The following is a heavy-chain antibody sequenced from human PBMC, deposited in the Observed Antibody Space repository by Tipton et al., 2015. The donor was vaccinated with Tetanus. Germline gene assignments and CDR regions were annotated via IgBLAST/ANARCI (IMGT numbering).Heavy chain of an antibody. J-gene: IGHJ3*01. CDR1: GDSVSGYY. Sequence: LRLSCTVSGDSVSGYYWSWIRQPPGKGLEWIGYVYYTGSTNHNPSLKSRVTISMDRSKNQISLQLTSVTAADTAVYYCARRSYCSSSRCFDAFDLWGQGTMVTVSS. V-gene: IGHV4-59*02. CDR3: ARRSYCSSSRCFDAFDL. CDR2: VYYTGST. D-gene: IGHD2-2*01.